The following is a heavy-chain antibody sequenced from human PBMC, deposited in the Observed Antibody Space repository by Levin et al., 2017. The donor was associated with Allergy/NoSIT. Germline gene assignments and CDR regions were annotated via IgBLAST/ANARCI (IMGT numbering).Heavy chain of an antibody. J-gene: IGHJ4*02. D-gene: IGHD5-12*01. Sequence: ASVKVSCKASGYTFTSYYMHWVRQAPGQGLEWVGIINPSSGGTIYAQKFQGRVTMTRDTSTSTVYMELSSLRSEDTAVFYCAKSTPRAYSGYYWGQGTLVIVSS. CDR3: AKSTPRAYSGYY. CDR2: INPSSGGT. CDR1: GYTFTSYY. V-gene: IGHV1-46*01.